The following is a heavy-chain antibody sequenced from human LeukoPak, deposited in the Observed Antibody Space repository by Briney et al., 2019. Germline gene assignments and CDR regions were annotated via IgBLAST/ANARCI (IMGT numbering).Heavy chain of an antibody. CDR1: GYTFTSYD. V-gene: IGHV1-8*01. CDR2: MNPNSGNT. J-gene: IGHJ5*02. D-gene: IGHD2-2*01. CDR3: ARFGGRGCSSTSCYGVYDNWFDP. Sequence: ASVKVSCKASGYTFTSYDINWVRQATGQGLEWMGWMNPNSGNTGYAQKFQGRVTMTRNTSISTAYMELSSLRSEDTAVYYCARFGGRGCSSTSCYGVYDNWFDPWGQGTLVTVSS.